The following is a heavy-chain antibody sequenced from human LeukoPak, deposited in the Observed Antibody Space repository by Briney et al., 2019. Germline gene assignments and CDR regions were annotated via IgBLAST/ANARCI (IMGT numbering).Heavy chain of an antibody. CDR1: GFTFSSYW. CDR3: AREATGLDY. CDR2: INSDGSGT. D-gene: IGHD1-26*01. Sequence: PGGSLRLSCAASGFTFSSYWMHWVRQVPGKGLVWVSRINSDGSGTSYPDSVKGRFTISRDNAKNTLYLQMNSLRAEDMAVYYCAREATGLDYWGQGILVTVSP. V-gene: IGHV3-74*01. J-gene: IGHJ4*02.